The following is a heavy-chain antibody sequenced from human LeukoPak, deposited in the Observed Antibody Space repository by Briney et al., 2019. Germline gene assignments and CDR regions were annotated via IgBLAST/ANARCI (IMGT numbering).Heavy chain of an antibody. CDR2: ISGSGGST. Sequence: PGGSLRLSCAASGFTFSSYAMSWVRQAPGKGLEWVSAISGSGGSTYYADSVKGRFTISRDNSKNTLYLQMNSLRAEDTAVYYCARGIWDIVVVPAPSVAFDIWGQGTMVTVSS. CDR3: ARGIWDIVVVPAPSVAFDI. D-gene: IGHD2-2*01. J-gene: IGHJ3*02. CDR1: GFTFSSYA. V-gene: IGHV3-23*01.